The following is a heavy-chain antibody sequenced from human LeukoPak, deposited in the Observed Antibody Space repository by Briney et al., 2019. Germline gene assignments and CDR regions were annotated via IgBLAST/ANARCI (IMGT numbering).Heavy chain of an antibody. CDR1: GFTFSSYA. D-gene: IGHD3-10*01. V-gene: IGHV3-23*01. J-gene: IGHJ3*02. CDR3: ARDWEDYYGTGSYYKFGDAFDI. Sequence: GGSLRLSFAVSGFTFSSYAMSWVRQAPGKGLERVSLIRGSGGSTYYADSVKGRFTISRDNSKNTLYLQMSSLRAEDTAMYYCARDWEDYYGTGSYYKFGDAFDIWGQGTMVTVSS. CDR2: IRGSGGST.